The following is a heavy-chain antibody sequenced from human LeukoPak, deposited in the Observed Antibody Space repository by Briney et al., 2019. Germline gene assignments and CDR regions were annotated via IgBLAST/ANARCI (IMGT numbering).Heavy chain of an antibody. Sequence: GGSLRLSCAASGFTFSSYSMNWVRQAPGKGLEWVSSISSSSSYIYYADSVKGRFTISRDNAKNSLYLQMNSLRAEDTAVYYCARDPTVYCGGDCNPYYFDYWGQGTLVTVSS. D-gene: IGHD2-21*02. CDR3: ARDPTVYCGGDCNPYYFDY. V-gene: IGHV3-21*01. J-gene: IGHJ4*02. CDR1: GFTFSSYS. CDR2: ISSSSSYI.